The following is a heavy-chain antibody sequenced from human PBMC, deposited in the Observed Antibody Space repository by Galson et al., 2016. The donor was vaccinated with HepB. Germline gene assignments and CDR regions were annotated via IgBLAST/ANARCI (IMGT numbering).Heavy chain of an antibody. CDR1: GFMFGSFA. CDR3: ARAPLTSYYYGSGRAPTFDN. V-gene: IGHV1-18*04. D-gene: IGHD3-10*01. CDR2: ISAYSGET. J-gene: IGHJ4*02. Sequence: SVKVSCKASGFMFGSFAFSWVRQTPGQGLEWMGWISAYSGETKYVEKFQGRLTMTTNTSTTTAYMDLRSLTSDDTAVYFCARAPLTSYYYGSGRAPTFDNWGQGTLVTVS.